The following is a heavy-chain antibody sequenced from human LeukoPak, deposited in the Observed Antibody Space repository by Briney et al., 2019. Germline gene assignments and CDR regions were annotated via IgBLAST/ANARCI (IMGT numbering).Heavy chain of an antibody. CDR1: GYTFTGYY. J-gene: IGHJ4*02. Sequence: ASVKVSCKASGYTFTGYYMHWVRQAPGQGLEWMGWINPNSGGTNYAQKFQGRVTMTRDTSISTAYMELSRLRSDDTAVYYCAREGIPAAILIDYWGQGTLVTVSS. CDR3: AREGIPAAILIDY. CDR2: INPNSGGT. D-gene: IGHD2-2*01. V-gene: IGHV1-2*02.